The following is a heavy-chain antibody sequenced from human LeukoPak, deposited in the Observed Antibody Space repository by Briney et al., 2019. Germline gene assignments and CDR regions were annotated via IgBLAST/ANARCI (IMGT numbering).Heavy chain of an antibody. CDR3: ASAPGAVADYGFDY. Sequence: GGSLRLSCAASGFTFSSYSMNWVRQAPGKGLEWVSSISSSSSYIYYADSVKGRFTISRDNAKNSLYLQMNSLRAEDTAVYYCASAPGAVADYGFDYWGQGTLVTVSS. CDR1: GFTFSSYS. D-gene: IGHD6-19*01. J-gene: IGHJ4*02. CDR2: ISSSSSYI. V-gene: IGHV3-21*01.